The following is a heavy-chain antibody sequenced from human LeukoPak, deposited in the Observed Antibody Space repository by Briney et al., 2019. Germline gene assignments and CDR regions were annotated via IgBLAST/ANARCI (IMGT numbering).Heavy chain of an antibody. D-gene: IGHD6-6*01. J-gene: IGHJ4*02. V-gene: IGHV3-48*01. CDR3: ARSEYSSSTMDY. CDR2: ISGSGTTI. CDR1: GFTFSYYS. Sequence: PGGSLRLSCAASGFTFSYYSMNWVRQTPGKGLGWVSYISGSGTTIYYPDSVKGRFTISRDNAKNSLYLQINSLRAEDTALYYCARSEYSSSTMDYWGQGTLVTVSS.